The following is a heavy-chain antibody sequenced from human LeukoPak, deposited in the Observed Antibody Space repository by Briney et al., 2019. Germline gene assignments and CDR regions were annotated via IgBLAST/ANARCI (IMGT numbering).Heavy chain of an antibody. Sequence: ASVKVSCKASGYTFTSYDINWVRQATGQGREWMGWLNPNSGNTGYAQKFQGRVTITRDTSINTAYMELSSLRSEDTAVYYCARDRGYSSSYPPGYWGQGTLVTVSS. CDR1: GYTFTSYD. CDR3: ARDRGYSSSYPPGY. CDR2: LNPNSGNT. J-gene: IGHJ4*02. V-gene: IGHV1-8*03. D-gene: IGHD6-13*01.